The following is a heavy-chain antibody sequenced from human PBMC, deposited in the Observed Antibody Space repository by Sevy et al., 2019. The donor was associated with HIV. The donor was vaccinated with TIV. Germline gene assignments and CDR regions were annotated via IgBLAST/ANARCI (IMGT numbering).Heavy chain of an antibody. CDR1: GFTFSGSA. CDR2: IRSKASSNAT. D-gene: IGHD3-22*01. Sequence: GGSLRLSCAASGFTFSGSAMHWVRQASGKGLEWIGRIRSKASSNATVYAASVKGRFTISRDDSKNTAYLQMNSLKIEDTAVYYCVSLLYYYEEYNAMDVWGQGTTVTVSS. V-gene: IGHV3-73*01. J-gene: IGHJ6*02. CDR3: VSLLYYYEEYNAMDV.